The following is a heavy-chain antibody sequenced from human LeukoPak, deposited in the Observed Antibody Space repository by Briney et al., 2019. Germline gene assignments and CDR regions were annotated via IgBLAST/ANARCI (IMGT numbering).Heavy chain of an antibody. J-gene: IGHJ4*02. CDR2: MNPNSGNT. CDR3: ARGLWFGELPFDY. Sequence: GSSVKVSCKASGYTFTSYDINWVRQATGQGLEWMGWMNPNSGNTGYAQKFQGRVTITRNTSISTAYMELSSLRSEDTAVYYCARGLWFGELPFDYWGQGTLVTVSS. CDR1: GYTFTSYD. D-gene: IGHD3-10*01. V-gene: IGHV1-8*03.